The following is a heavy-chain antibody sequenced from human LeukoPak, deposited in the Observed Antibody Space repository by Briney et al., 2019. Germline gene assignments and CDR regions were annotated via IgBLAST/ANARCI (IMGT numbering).Heavy chain of an antibody. V-gene: IGHV4-39*02. CDR1: GGSISSSSYY. Sequence: SETLSLTCTVSGGSISSSSYYWGWIRQPPGKGLEWIGTIHYSGSTYYNPSLKSRVTISVDTSKNQFSLKLSSVTAADTAVYYCARDLGIAVAGTAGFDYWGQGTLVTVSS. CDR3: ARDLGIAVAGTAGFDY. D-gene: IGHD6-19*01. CDR2: IHYSGST. J-gene: IGHJ4*02.